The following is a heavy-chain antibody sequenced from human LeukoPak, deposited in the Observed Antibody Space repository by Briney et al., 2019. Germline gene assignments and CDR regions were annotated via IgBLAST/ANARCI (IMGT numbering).Heavy chain of an antibody. D-gene: IGHD2-15*01. CDR2: ISIYNGKT. Sequence: ASVKVSCKASGYTFTGYYMHWVRQAPGQGLEWVGWISIYNGKTNYAQKFQGRVSITTDTSTSTAYMELRSLRSDDTAVYYCVRENRYCSGGSCYSAASDDAFDIWGQGTMVTVSS. CDR1: GYTFTGYY. CDR3: VRENRYCSGGSCYSAASDDAFDI. J-gene: IGHJ3*02. V-gene: IGHV1-18*04.